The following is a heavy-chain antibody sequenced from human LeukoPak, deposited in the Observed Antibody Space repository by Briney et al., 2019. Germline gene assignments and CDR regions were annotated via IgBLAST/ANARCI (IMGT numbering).Heavy chain of an antibody. CDR2: IIPIFGTA. V-gene: IGHV1-69*05. D-gene: IGHD3-10*01. CDR3: ARAKEGSGSYNCFDY. Sequence: ASVKVSCKASGGTFSSYAISWVRQAPGQGLEWMGGIIPIFGTANYAQKFQGRVTITTDESTSTAYKELSSLRSEDTAVYYCARAKEGSGSYNCFDYWGQGTLVTVSS. CDR1: GGTFSSYA. J-gene: IGHJ4*02.